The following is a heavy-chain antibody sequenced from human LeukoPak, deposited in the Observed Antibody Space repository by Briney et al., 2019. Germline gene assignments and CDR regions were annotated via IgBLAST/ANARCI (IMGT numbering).Heavy chain of an antibody. CDR2: FIPIFGTA. J-gene: IGHJ4*02. V-gene: IGHV1-69*05. CDR3: ANHMGFGYFDY. CDR1: GGTFSSYA. Sequence: SVKVSCKASGGTFSSYAISWVRQAPGQGLEWMGGFIPIFGTANYAQKFQGRVTITTDESTSTAYMELSSLRSEDTAVYYCANHMGFGYFDYWGQGTLVTVSS. D-gene: IGHD3-16*01.